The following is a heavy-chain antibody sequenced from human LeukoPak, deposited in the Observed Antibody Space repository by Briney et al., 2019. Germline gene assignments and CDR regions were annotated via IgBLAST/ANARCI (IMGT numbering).Heavy chain of an antibody. V-gene: IGHV4-30-4*01. CDR2: IYYSGST. CDR3: ARVRSGYDGLDY. CDR1: GGSISSGDYY. D-gene: IGHD5-12*01. J-gene: IGHJ4*02. Sequence: SETPSLTCTVSGGSISSGDYYWSWIRQPPGKGLEWIGYIYYSGSTYYNPSLKSRVTISVDTSKNQFSLKLSSVTAADTAVYYCARVRSGYDGLDYWGQGTLATVSS.